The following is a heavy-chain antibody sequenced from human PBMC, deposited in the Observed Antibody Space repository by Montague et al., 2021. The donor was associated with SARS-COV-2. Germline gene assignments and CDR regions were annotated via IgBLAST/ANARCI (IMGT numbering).Heavy chain of an antibody. J-gene: IGHJ3*02. CDR1: GGSISSYY. V-gene: IGHV4-59*01. D-gene: IGHD3-22*01. Sequence: SETLSLTCTVSGGSISSYYWSWIRQPPGKGLEWIGYIYYSGSTNXSPSLKSRVTISVDTSKNQFSLKLSSVTAADTAVYYCAGDRGEYYYDSIGYYPDAFDIWGQGTMVTVSS. CDR2: IYYSGST. CDR3: AGDRGEYYYDSIGYYPDAFDI.